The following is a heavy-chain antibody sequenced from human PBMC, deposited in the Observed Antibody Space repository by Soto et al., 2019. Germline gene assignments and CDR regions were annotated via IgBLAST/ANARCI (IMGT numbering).Heavy chain of an antibody. CDR3: ARDGLSIVLVPAAQYYYYYYGMDV. D-gene: IGHD2-2*01. CDR2: ISYDGSNK. CDR1: GFTFSSYA. V-gene: IGHV3-30-3*01. Sequence: GGSLRLSCAASGFTFSSYAMHWVRQAPGKGLEWVAVISYDGSNKYYADSVKGRFTISRDNSKNTLYLQMNSLRAEDTAVYYCARDGLSIVLVPAAQYYYYYYGMDVWGQGTTVTVSS. J-gene: IGHJ6*02.